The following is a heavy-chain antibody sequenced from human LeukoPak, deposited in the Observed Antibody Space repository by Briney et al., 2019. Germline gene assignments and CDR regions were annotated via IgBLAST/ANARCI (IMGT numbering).Heavy chain of an antibody. CDR1: GGSISSYY. Sequence: SDTLSLTCTVSGGSISSYYWGWIRLPPGKGLEWIGYIYYSGSTNYNPSLTSRVTISVDTSKNQFSLKLSSVTAADTAVYYCASHNKYSLYGMDVWGQGTTVTVSS. CDR2: IYYSGST. J-gene: IGHJ6*02. V-gene: IGHV4-59*08. CDR3: ASHNKYSLYGMDV. D-gene: IGHD5-18*01.